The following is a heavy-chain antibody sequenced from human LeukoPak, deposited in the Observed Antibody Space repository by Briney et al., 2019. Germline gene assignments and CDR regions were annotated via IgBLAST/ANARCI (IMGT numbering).Heavy chain of an antibody. D-gene: IGHD3-3*01. V-gene: IGHV1-2*06. CDR3: AVTYYDFWIGYFPFDH. CDR2: INPNSGDT. J-gene: IGHJ4*02. CDR1: GYTFTSYY. Sequence: ASVKVSCKASGYTFTSYYMHWVRQAPGQGLEWMGRINPNSGDTKYAQMFQGRVTMTRDTSISTAYLELIRLTSDDTALFYCAVTYYDFWIGYFPFDHWGQGTLVTVSS.